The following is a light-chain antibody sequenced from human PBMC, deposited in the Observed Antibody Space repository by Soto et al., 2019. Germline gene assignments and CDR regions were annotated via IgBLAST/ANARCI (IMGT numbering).Light chain of an antibody. V-gene: IGLV2-14*03. Sequence: QSALTQPASVSGFPGQSITISCTGTSTDVGGYVSWCQQHPGKAPKLMIYDVSSRPSGVPNRFSGSKSGNTASLTISGLQAEDEADYYCSSYASGTTYVFGTGTKVTVL. CDR3: SSYASGTTYV. J-gene: IGLJ1*01. CDR1: STDVGGY. CDR2: DVS.